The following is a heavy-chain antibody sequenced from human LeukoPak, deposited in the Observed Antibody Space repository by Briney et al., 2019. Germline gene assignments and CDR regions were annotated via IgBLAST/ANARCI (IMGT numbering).Heavy chain of an antibody. CDR1: GFTFSNYW. J-gene: IGHJ6*02. V-gene: IGHV3-7*05. Sequence: GGSLRLSCTASGFTFSNYWMSWVRQTPEKGLEWVANIKQDGSEKVYVDSVKGRFTVSRDNAQTSLYLHMNSLRAEDTAVYYCARDPYSSSWSYGMDVWGQGTTVTVSS. CDR2: IKQDGSEK. D-gene: IGHD6-13*01. CDR3: ARDPYSSSWSYGMDV.